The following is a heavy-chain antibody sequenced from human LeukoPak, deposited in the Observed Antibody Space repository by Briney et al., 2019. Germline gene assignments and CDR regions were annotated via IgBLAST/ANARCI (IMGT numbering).Heavy chain of an antibody. J-gene: IGHJ5*02. V-gene: IGHV4-59*12. CDR1: GGSISSYY. CDR2: IYYSGST. CDR3: AREYRGYCSGGSCYGWFDP. Sequence: SETLSLTCTVSGGSISSYYWSWIRQPPGKGLEWIGYIYYSGSTYYNPSLKSRVTISMDTSKNQFSLKLNSVSAADTAVYYCAREYRGYCSGGSCYGWFDPWGQGTLVTVSS. D-gene: IGHD2-15*01.